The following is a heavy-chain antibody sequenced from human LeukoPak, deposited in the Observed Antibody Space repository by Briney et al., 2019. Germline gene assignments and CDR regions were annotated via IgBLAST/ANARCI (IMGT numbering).Heavy chain of an antibody. J-gene: IGHJ4*02. CDR2: ISRRSTPI. V-gene: IGHV3-48*02. D-gene: IGHD3-22*01. CDR1: GFTFSSYS. Sequence: PGGSLRLSCAASGFTFSSYSMNWVRQAPGKGLEWISYISRRSTPIYYADSLKGRFTISRDNAKNSLYLQMNSLRNEDTAVYYCARVYYDTNGYLYLDYWGQGTLVTVSS. CDR3: ARVYYDTNGYLYLDY.